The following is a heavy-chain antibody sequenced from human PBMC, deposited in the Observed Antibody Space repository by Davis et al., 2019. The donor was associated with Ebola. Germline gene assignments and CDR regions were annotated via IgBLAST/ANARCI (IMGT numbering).Heavy chain of an antibody. Sequence: GESLKISCAAPGFTVSSNYMTWVRQAPGKGLEWVSVIYSGGTTYYADSVKGRITISRDNAKNSLYLQVNSLRDEDTAVYYCAKFSRAGDSVWGQGTLVTVSS. CDR1: GFTVSSNY. J-gene: IGHJ4*02. V-gene: IGHV3-53*01. D-gene: IGHD6-13*01. CDR3: AKFSRAGDSV. CDR2: IYSGGTT.